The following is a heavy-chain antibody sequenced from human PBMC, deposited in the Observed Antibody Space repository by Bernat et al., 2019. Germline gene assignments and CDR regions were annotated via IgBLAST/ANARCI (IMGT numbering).Heavy chain of an antibody. V-gene: IGHV5-51*01. CDR2: IYPSDSDT. Sequence: EVQLVQSGAEVRKPGESLKISCKGSEDSFTNYCIAWVRQMPGKGLEWMGTIYPSDSDTRYSPSFQGQVTISADKSINTAYLQWSSLKASDSSMYYCARPRNSSNPPYYFDYWGQGTLVTVSS. J-gene: IGHJ4*02. CDR3: ARPRNSSNPPYYFDY. CDR1: EDSFTNYC. D-gene: IGHD6-13*01.